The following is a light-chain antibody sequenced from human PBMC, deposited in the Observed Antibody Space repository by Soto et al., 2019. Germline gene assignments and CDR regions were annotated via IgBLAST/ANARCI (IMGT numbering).Light chain of an antibody. CDR2: AAS. CDR3: QQYGSSPIT. V-gene: IGKV3-20*01. CDR1: QSVSSSY. Sequence: EIVLTQSPGTLSFSPGEGATLSCRASQSVSSSYLAWYQQKPGQAPRLLIYAASSRATGVPDRFSGSGSGTDFTLTISRLEPEDFAVYYCQQYGSSPITFGQGTKVDIK. J-gene: IGKJ1*01.